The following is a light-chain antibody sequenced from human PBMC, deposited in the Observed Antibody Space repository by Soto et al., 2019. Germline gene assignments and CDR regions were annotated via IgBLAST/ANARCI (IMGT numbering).Light chain of an antibody. CDR2: AAS. V-gene: IGKV1-39*01. J-gene: IGKJ4*01. CDR3: QQSSSTVLT. CDR1: QSISSN. Sequence: DIQMPQSPSSLSASVGDRVTITCRASQSISSNLNWYQQKPGKAPKLLIYAASSLQGGVPSRFSGSGSGTDFTLTISSLQREDCAIYYCQQSSSTVLTFGGGTKVEIK.